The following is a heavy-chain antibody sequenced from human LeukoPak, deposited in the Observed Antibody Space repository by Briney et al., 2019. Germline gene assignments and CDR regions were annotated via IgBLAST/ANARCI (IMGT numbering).Heavy chain of an antibody. CDR3: ARQNYGSLSLDY. D-gene: IGHD3-10*01. CDR2: ISYDGSNE. CDR1: GFTFSSYG. Sequence: GRSLRLSCAASGFTFSSYGMHWVRQAPGKGLEWVAVISYDGSNEYYADSVKGRFTISRDNSKNTLYLQMNSLRAEDTAVYYCARQNYGSLSLDYWGQGTLVTVSS. J-gene: IGHJ4*02. V-gene: IGHV3-30*19.